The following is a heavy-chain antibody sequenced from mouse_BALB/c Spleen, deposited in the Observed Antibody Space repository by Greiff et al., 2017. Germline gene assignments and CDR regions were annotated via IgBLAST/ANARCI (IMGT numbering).Heavy chain of an antibody. D-gene: IGHD1-1*01. CDR3: TNYYGSSYVGAMDY. CDR1: GFTFSSYT. Sequence: EVKLVESGGGLVKPGGSLKLSCAASGFTFSSYTMSWVRQTPEKRLEWVATISSGGSYTYYPDIVKGRFTISSDNAKNTLYLQMSSLKSEDTAMYYCTNYYGSSYVGAMDYWGQGTSVTVSS. CDR2: ISSGGSYT. V-gene: IGHV5-6-4*01. J-gene: IGHJ4*01.